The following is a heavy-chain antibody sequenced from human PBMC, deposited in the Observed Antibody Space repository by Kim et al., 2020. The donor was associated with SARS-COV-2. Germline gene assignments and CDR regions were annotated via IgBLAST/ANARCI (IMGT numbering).Heavy chain of an antibody. V-gene: IGHV3-33*08. D-gene: IGHD2-2*01. CDR1: GFTFSTYG. CDR3: ARGYCGSATCYTGGTYFDY. CDR2: IWYDGSNT. Sequence: GGSLRLSCAASGFTFSTYGIHWVRQAPGKGLEWVAMIWYDGSNTYYADSVKGRFIISRDNSKDTLYLEMNSLRAEDTAVYYCARGYCGSATCYTGGTYFDYWGQGIPVTVSS. J-gene: IGHJ4*02.